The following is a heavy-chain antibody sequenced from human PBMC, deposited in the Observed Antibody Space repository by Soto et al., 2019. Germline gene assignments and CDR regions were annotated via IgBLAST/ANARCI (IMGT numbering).Heavy chain of an antibody. V-gene: IGHV3-23*01. CDR1: GFTFSSYA. J-gene: IGHJ4*02. CDR3: AKGRYYYDSSGYYY. CDR2: ISGSGGST. D-gene: IGHD3-22*01. Sequence: LRLSCAASGFTFSSYAMSWVRQAPGKGLEWVSAISGSGGSTYYADSVKGRFTISRDNSKNTLYLQMNSLRAEDTAVYYCAKGRYYYDSSGYYYWGQGTLVTVS.